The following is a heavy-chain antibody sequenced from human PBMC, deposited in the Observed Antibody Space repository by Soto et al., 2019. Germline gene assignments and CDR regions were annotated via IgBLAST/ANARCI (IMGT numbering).Heavy chain of an antibody. CDR3: ARDNLEVAAAGAFDI. D-gene: IGHD6-13*01. J-gene: IGHJ3*02. V-gene: IGHV1-46*01. CDR2: LNPSGGST. CDR1: GYTFTSYY. Sequence: ASVKVSCKASGYTFTSYYMHWVRPAPVQGREWMGILNPSGGSTSYAQKFQGRVTMTRDTSTSTVYMELSSLRSEDTAVYYCARDNLEVAAAGAFDIWGQGTMVTVSS.